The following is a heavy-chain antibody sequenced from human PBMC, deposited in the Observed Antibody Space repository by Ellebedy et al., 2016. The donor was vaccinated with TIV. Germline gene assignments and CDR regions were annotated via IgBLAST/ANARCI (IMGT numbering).Heavy chain of an antibody. J-gene: IGHJ4*02. CDR3: ARDWAGAYYYDSNFDY. CDR2: ISSSGSTI. V-gene: IGHV3-48*03. Sequence: LSLTCVASGFAFGSYDMNWVRQAPGKGLEWVSYISSSGSTIYYADSVKGRFTISRDNAKNSLYLQMNSLRADDTAVYYCARDWAGAYYYDSNFDYWGQGTLVTVSS. D-gene: IGHD3-22*01. CDR1: GFAFGSYD.